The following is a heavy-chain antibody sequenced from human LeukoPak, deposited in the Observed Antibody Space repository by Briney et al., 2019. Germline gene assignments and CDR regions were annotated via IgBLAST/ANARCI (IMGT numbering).Heavy chain of an antibody. D-gene: IGHD3-22*01. V-gene: IGHV4-59*11. CDR3: ARGRGSPYYVEAFDV. CDR1: GASFTSHY. Sequence: KPSETLSLTCSVSGASFTSHYWGWIRQPPGKGREWIGHLYYSGSTTYNPSLESRVTMSVDTSRKQISLKLNSVAAADTAVYYCARGRGSPYYVEAFDVWGQGTVVTVSS. J-gene: IGHJ3*01. CDR2: LYYSGST.